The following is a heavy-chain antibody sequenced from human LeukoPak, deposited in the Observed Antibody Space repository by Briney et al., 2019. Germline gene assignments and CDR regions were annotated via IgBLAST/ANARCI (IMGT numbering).Heavy chain of an antibody. CDR1: GFTFSSYA. CDR2: ISSGSSYI. V-gene: IGHV3-21*01. CDR3: ARARSGYTSGSDFDF. Sequence: GASLRLSCAASGFTFSSYAMSWVRQAPGEGLEWVSFISSGSSYIYYADSVKDQFTISRDNAKNSLYLQMNSLRAEDTAVYYCARARSGYTSGSDFDFWGQGTLVTVSS. J-gene: IGHJ4*02. D-gene: IGHD6-19*01.